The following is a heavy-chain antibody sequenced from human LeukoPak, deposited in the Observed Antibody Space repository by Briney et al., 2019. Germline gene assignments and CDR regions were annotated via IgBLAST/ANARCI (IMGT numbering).Heavy chain of an antibody. CDR1: GGSINSGDYY. V-gene: IGHV4-39*07. CDR3: ARVYYSSSYDYWYFDL. CDR2: IYYSGST. J-gene: IGHJ2*01. Sequence: SETLSLTCTVSGGSINSGDYYWVWIRQPPGKGLEWIGSIYYSGSTSYNPSLKSRVTMTVDTSKSQFSLKLSSVTAADTAVYYCARVYYSSSYDYWYFDLWGRGTLVTVSS. D-gene: IGHD6-13*01.